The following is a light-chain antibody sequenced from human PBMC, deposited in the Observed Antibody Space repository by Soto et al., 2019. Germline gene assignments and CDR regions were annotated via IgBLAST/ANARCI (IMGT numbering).Light chain of an antibody. V-gene: IGKV1-16*01. CDR3: QHYNSYSEA. CDR1: QDISNY. J-gene: IGKJ1*01. Sequence: DIQMTQSPSSLSASVGDRVTITCQASQDISNYLNWYQQKPGKAPKFLMYAASSLQSGVPSRFSGSGSGTEFTLTISSLQPDDFATYYCQHYNSYSEAFGQGTKVDIK. CDR2: AAS.